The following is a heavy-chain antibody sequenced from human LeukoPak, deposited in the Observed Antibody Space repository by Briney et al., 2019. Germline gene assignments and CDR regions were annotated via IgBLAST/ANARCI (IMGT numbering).Heavy chain of an antibody. J-gene: IGHJ4*02. CDR2: INHSGST. CDR1: GGSFSGYY. V-gene: IGHV4-34*01. Sequence: SETLSLTCAVYGGSFSGYYWSWIRQPPGKGLEWIGEINHSGSTNYNPSLKSRVTISVDTSKNQFSLKLSSVTAADTAVYYCARQSNYYGSGSYYSRMYYFDYWGQGTLVTVSS. D-gene: IGHD3-10*01. CDR3: ARQSNYYGSGSYYSRMYYFDY.